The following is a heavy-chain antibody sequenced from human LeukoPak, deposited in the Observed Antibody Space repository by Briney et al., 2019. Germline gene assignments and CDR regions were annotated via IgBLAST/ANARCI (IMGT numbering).Heavy chain of an antibody. CDR3: ARDDDRAREIDY. D-gene: IGHD3-22*01. Sequence: SVKVSCKASRGTCSKYAISWVRQAPGQGLEWMGRIIPILNITHYAQKFQGRVTIAADKSTSTAYMELSSLRSEDTAVYYCARDDDRAREIDYWGQGTLVTVSS. J-gene: IGHJ4*02. CDR2: IIPILNIT. CDR1: RGTCSKYA. V-gene: IGHV1-69*04.